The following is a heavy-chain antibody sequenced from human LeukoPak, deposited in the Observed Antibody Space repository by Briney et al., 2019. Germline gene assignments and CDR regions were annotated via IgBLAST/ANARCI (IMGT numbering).Heavy chain of an antibody. V-gene: IGHV3-13*01. D-gene: IGHD3-3*01. CDR3: AKGFLEWLYNSPFDY. J-gene: IGHJ4*02. CDR1: GFTFSSYD. CDR2: IGTAGDT. Sequence: GGSLRLSCAACGFTFSSYDMHWVRQATGKGLEWVSAIGTAGDTYYADSVKGRFTISRDNSKNTLYLQMNSLRAEDTAVYYCAKGFLEWLYNSPFDYWGQGTLVTVSS.